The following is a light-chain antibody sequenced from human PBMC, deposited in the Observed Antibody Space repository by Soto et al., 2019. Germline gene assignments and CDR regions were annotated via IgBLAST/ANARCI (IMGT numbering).Light chain of an antibody. CDR1: QSVSSSY. CDR2: GTS. CDR3: QQYGSSSWT. J-gene: IGKJ1*01. Sequence: EIVLTQSPGTLSLCPGERATLSCRASQSVSSSYLAWYQQKPGQAPRLLIYGTSSRATAIPDRFSGSGSGTDFTLTISRLEPEDFAVYYCQQYGSSSWTFGQGTKVAIK. V-gene: IGKV3-20*01.